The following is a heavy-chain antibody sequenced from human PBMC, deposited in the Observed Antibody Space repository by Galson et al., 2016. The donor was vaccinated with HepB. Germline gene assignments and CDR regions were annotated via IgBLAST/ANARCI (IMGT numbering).Heavy chain of an antibody. CDR3: AKGPRATRRYMDV. V-gene: IGHV3-43*01. Sequence: LRLSCAASGFTFDDCPMHWVRQAPGKGLEWVSLISWDGVKTLYGDSVKGRFTISRDNSKNFLYLQMNSLRTEDTALYFCAKGPRATRRYMDVWGQGTTVTVSS. D-gene: IGHD3-16*02. CDR2: ISWDGVKT. CDR1: GFTFDDCP. J-gene: IGHJ6*02.